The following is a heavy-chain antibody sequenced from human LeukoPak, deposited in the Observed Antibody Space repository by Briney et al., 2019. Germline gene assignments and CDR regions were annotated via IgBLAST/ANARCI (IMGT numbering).Heavy chain of an antibody. CDR1: GFTFSTYS. V-gene: IGHV3-48*02. CDR2: ISSSSNSI. CDR3: ARGLSTVVTLGAAFDI. J-gene: IGHJ3*02. Sequence: PGGSLRLSCAASGFTFSTYSMNWVRQAPGKGLEWVSYISSSSNSIYYADSVKGRFTISRDSAKNSLYLQMNSLRDEDTAVYYCARGLSTVVTLGAAFDIWGQGTMVTVSS. D-gene: IGHD4-23*01.